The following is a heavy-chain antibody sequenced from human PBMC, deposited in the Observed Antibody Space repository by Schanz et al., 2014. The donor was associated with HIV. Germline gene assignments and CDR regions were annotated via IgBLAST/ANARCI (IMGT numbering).Heavy chain of an antibody. Sequence: VQLVESGGGLVQPGGSLRLSCVASGFTFDSYGMHWVRQAPGKGLEWVAVISYDGSNKKYADSVKGRFTVSRDNAKNTVYLQMKSLRVEDTAVYYCAKDRNYYDSRFLGKGNYYYYYGMDVWGQGTTVTVSS. J-gene: IGHJ6*02. CDR1: GFTFDSYG. CDR2: ISYDGSNK. D-gene: IGHD3-22*01. V-gene: IGHV3-30*18. CDR3: AKDRNYYDSRFLGKGNYYYYYGMDV.